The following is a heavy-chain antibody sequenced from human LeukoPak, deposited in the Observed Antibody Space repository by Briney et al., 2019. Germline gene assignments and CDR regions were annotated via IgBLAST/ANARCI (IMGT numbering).Heavy chain of an antibody. CDR2: IYYSGTT. J-gene: IGHJ4*02. CDR3: ARDQDGYSCFDY. V-gene: IGHV4-31*03. Sequence: SETLSLTCTVSGGSIISGGHYWSWIRQHPGKGLEWIGYIYYSGTTYYNPSLESRVTISVDTSVNQLSLRLTSVTAADTAVYYCARDQDGYSCFDYWGQGTLVTL. D-gene: IGHD5-24*01. CDR1: GGSIISGGHY.